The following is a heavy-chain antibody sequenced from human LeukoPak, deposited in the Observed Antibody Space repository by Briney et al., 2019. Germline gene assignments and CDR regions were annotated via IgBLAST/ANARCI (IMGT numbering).Heavy chain of an antibody. V-gene: IGHV3-20*04. CDR1: GFTFDDYG. CDR3: ASGVVAANYFDY. J-gene: IGHJ4*02. D-gene: IGHD2-15*01. CDR2: INWNGGST. Sequence: GGSLRLSCATSGFTFDDYGMRRVRQAPGKGLEWVSGINWNGGSTGYADSVKGRFSISRDNAKNALYLQMNSLRAEDTALYYCASGVVAANYFDYWGQGTLVTVSS.